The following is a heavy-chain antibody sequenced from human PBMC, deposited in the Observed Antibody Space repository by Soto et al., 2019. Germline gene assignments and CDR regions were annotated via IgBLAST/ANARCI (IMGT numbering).Heavy chain of an antibody. Sequence: PGGSLRLSCAASGFTVSSNYMSWVRQAPGKGLEWVSVIYSGGSTYYADSVKGRFTISRDNSKNTLYLQMNSLRAEDTAVYYCASRPASGTTVAEYYYYGMHVWGQGTTVTVSS. D-gene: IGHD3-10*01. CDR2: IYSGGST. CDR1: GFTVSSNY. V-gene: IGHV3-53*01. J-gene: IGHJ6*01. CDR3: ASRPASGTTVAEYYYYGMHV.